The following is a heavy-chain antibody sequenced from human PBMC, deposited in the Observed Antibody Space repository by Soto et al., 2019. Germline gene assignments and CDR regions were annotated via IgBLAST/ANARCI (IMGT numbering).Heavy chain of an antibody. Sequence: GGSLRLSCAASGFTFSSYGMHWVRQAPGKGLEWVAVIWYDGSNKYYADSVKGRFTISRDNSKNTLYLQMNSLRAEDTAVYYCARAPKWFGELFWTHLGYWGQGTLVTVSS. D-gene: IGHD3-10*01. J-gene: IGHJ4*02. V-gene: IGHV3-33*01. CDR1: GFTFSSYG. CDR3: ARAPKWFGELFWTHLGY. CDR2: IWYDGSNK.